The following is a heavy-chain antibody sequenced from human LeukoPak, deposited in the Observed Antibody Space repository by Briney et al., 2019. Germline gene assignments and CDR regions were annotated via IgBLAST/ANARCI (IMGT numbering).Heavy chain of an antibody. CDR1: GFTFSSYA. D-gene: IGHD4-17*01. V-gene: IGHV3-30-3*01. J-gene: IGHJ4*02. Sequence: GGSLRLSCAASGFTFSSYAMHWVRQAPGKGLEWVAVISYDGSNKYYADSAKGRFTISRDNSKNTLYLQMNSLRAEDTAVYYCARVPSARDYGDYAWFDYWGQGTLVTVSS. CDR2: ISYDGSNK. CDR3: ARVPSARDYGDYAWFDY.